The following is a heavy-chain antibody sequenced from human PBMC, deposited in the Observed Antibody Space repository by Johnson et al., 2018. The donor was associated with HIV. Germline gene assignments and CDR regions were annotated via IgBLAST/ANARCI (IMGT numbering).Heavy chain of an antibody. Sequence: VQLVESGGGLVQPGGSLRLSCAASGFTFSSYAMHWVRQAPGKGLEYVSAITSNGGSTYYAKSVKGRFTISRDNSKNTLYLQMGSLRAEDMAVYYCAREGAWSLRAAAGRGAFDIWGQGTMVTVS. CDR2: ITSNGGST. V-gene: IGHV3-64*01. D-gene: IGHD6-13*01. CDR3: AREGAWSLRAAAGRGAFDI. J-gene: IGHJ3*02. CDR1: GFTFSSYA.